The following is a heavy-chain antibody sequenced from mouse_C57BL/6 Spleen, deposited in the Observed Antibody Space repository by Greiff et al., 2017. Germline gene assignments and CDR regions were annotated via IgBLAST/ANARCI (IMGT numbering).Heavy chain of an antibody. CDR1: GFNIKDYY. V-gene: IGHV14-2*01. CDR3: ARPYSNDGGFAY. Sequence: VQLKESGAELVKPGASVKLSCTASGFNIKDYYMHWVKQRTEQGLEWIGRIDPEDGETKYAPKFQGKATITADTSSNTASLQLSSLTSEDTAVYYCARPYSNDGGFAYWGQGTLVTVSA. CDR2: IDPEDGET. D-gene: IGHD2-12*01. J-gene: IGHJ3*01.